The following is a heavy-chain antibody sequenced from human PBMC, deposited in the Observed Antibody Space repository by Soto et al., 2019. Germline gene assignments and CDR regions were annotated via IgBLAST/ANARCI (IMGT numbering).Heavy chain of an antibody. D-gene: IGHD4-17*01. Sequence: ASVKVSCKASGYTFTGYYMHWVRQAPGQGLEWMGWINPNSGGTNYAQKFQGWVTMTRDTSISTAYMELSRLRSDDTAVYYCARASSGNHTVTTPHFDYWGQGTLVTVSS. J-gene: IGHJ4*02. CDR3: ARASSGNHTVTTPHFDY. CDR2: INPNSGGT. CDR1: GYTFTGYY. V-gene: IGHV1-2*04.